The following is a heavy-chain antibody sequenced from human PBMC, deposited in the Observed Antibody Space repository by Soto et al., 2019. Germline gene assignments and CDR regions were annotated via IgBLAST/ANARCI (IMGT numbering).Heavy chain of an antibody. D-gene: IGHD6-19*01. CDR3: AREGNTGWFIDY. Sequence: LRLSCAASGFSLGTYSMNWARQAPGKGLEWISYISISSDTIYYADSVKGRFTISRDNAKSSLHLQMNSLRDEDTAVYYCAREGNTGWFIDYWGQGTLVTDSS. V-gene: IGHV3-48*02. CDR2: ISISSDTI. CDR1: GFSLGTYS. J-gene: IGHJ4*02.